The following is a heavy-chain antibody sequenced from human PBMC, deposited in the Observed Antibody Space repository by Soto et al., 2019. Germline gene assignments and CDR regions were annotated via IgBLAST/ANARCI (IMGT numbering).Heavy chain of an antibody. CDR1: GCIVNDGW. CDR3: ARGDPTNSYYYYGMDV. CDR2: ISNDGSIT. J-gene: IGHJ6*02. Sequence: PACCLGIGGESAGCIVNDGWRHLVRKTPGTGLVWVSLISNDGSITNYADSVKGRFTISRDNAKNTLFLQMNSLRAEDTAVYYCARGDPTNSYYYYGMDVWGHGTTVTVSS. V-gene: IGHV3-74*01.